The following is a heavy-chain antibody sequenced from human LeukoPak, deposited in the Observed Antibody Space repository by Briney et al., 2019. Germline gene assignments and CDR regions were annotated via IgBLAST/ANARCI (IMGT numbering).Heavy chain of an antibody. J-gene: IGHJ6*02. CDR3: ARKSVYFHYYYGMDV. V-gene: IGHV3-33*01. CDR2: IWYDGSNK. D-gene: IGHD3-9*01. Sequence: GGSLRLSCAASGFTFSSYGMHWVRQAPGKGLEWVAVIWYDGSNKCYADSVKGRFTISRDNSKNTLYLQMNSLRAEDTAVYYCARKSVYFHYYYGMDVWGQGTTVTVSS. CDR1: GFTFSSYG.